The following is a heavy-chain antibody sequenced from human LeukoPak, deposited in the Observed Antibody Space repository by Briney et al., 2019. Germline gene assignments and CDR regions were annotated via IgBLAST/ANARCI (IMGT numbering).Heavy chain of an antibody. V-gene: IGHV1-8*01. D-gene: IGHD6-6*01. CDR2: MNPSSGNT. CDR3: ARGQPEYSSIDP. CDR1: GYTFTSYD. J-gene: IGHJ5*02. Sequence: ASVKVSCKASGYTFTSYDINWVRQATGQGLEWMGWMNPSSGNTGYAQKFQGRVTMTRNTSISTAYMELSSLRSEDTAVYYCARGQPEYSSIDPWGQGTLVTVSS.